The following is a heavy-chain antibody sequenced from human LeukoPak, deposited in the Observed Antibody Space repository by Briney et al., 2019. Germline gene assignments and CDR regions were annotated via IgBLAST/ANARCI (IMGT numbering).Heavy chain of an antibody. CDR2: IKQDGSEK. V-gene: IGHV3-7*01. D-gene: IGHD3-16*02. CDR1: GFTFTSYW. J-gene: IGHJ4*02. Sequence: GGSLRLSCAASGFTFTSYWMSWVRQAPGKGLEWVANIKQDGSEKYYVDSVKGRFTISRDNAKNSLYLQMNSLRAEDTAVYYCARGGIYDYVWGSYQLDYWGQGTLVTVSS. CDR3: ARGGIYDYVWGSYQLDY.